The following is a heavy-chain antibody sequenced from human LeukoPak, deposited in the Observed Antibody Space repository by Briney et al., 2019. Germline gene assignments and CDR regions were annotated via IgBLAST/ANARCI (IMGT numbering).Heavy chain of an antibody. J-gene: IGHJ2*01. D-gene: IGHD3-3*02. CDR2: LYSGSST. CDR3: ARVGDHFHWYLDL. V-gene: IGHV3-53*01. Sequence: GGSLRLSCAASGFSVSTNYMNWVRQAPGKGLEWVSILYSGSSTYYADSVEGRFIVSRDSSKNTLSLQTNDLRAEDTAVYYCARVGDHFHWYLDLWGRGTLVTVSS. CDR1: GFSVSTNY.